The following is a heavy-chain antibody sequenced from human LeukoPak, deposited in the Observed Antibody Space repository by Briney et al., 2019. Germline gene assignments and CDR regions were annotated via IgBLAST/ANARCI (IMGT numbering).Heavy chain of an antibody. J-gene: IGHJ6*03. CDR1: GYSFTSYW. Sequence: GESLKISCKGSGYSFTSYWIGWVRQMPGEGLEWMGIIYPGDSDTRCSPSFQGQVTISADKSISAAYLQWSSLKASDTAMYYCARLDIVVVVAASNYYYYYMDVRGKGTTVTVSS. D-gene: IGHD2-15*01. CDR2: IYPGDSDT. CDR3: ARLDIVVVVAASNYYYYYMDV. V-gene: IGHV5-51*01.